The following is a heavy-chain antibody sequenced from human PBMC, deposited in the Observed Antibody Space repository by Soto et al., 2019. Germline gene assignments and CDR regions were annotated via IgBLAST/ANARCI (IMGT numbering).Heavy chain of an antibody. D-gene: IGHD4-17*01. CDR3: AKMRSPNNDYGDDDAFDI. V-gene: IGHV3-9*01. J-gene: IGHJ3*02. CDR2: ISWNSGSI. Sequence: EVQLVESGGGLVQPGRSLRLSCAASGFTFDDYAMHWVRQAPGKGLEWVSGISWNSGSIGYADSVKGRFTISRDNAKNPLYLQMNSLRAEDTALYYCAKMRSPNNDYGDDDAFDIWGQGTMVTVSS. CDR1: GFTFDDYA.